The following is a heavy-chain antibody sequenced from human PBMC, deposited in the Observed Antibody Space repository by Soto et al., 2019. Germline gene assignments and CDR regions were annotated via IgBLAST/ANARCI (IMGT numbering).Heavy chain of an antibody. J-gene: IGHJ4*02. D-gene: IGHD3-16*02. Sequence: PSQTLSLTCAISGDSVSSNSAAWNWIRQSPSRGLEWLGRTYYRSKWYNDYAVSVKSRITINPDTSKNQFSLQLNSVTPEDTAVHYCARAPYDYVWGSYQPSYYFDYWGQGTLVTVSS. CDR2: TYYRSKWYN. V-gene: IGHV6-1*01. CDR1: GDSVSSNSAA. CDR3: ARAPYDYVWGSYQPSYYFDY.